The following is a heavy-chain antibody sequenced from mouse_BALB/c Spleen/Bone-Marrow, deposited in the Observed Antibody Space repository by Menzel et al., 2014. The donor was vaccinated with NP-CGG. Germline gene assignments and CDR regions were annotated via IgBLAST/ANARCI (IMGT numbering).Heavy chain of an antibody. CDR1: GFTFSDYY. V-gene: IGHV5-12*02. D-gene: IGHD2-14*01. CDR2: ISYGGGST. J-gene: IGHJ3*01. Sequence: EVQLVESGGGLAQPGGSLKLSCATSGFTFSDYYMYWVRQTPEKRLEWVAYISYGGGSTYYPDTVKGRFTISRDNAKNTLYLQMSRLKAEDRAIYYCASAYYRYGLAWLAYWGQGALVTGSA. CDR3: ASAYYRYGLAWLAY.